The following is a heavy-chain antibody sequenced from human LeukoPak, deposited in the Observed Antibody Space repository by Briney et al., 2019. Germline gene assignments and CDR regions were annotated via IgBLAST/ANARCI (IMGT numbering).Heavy chain of an antibody. D-gene: IGHD3-10*01. CDR3: ARDGWGTPAFDY. CDR1: GGSISSSSYY. J-gene: IGHJ4*02. CDR2: IYYSGST. Sequence: SESLSLTCTVSGGSISSSSYYWSWIRQPPGKGLEWIGYIYYSGSTNYNPSLKSRVTISVDTSKNQFSLKLSSVTAADTAVYYCARDGWGTPAFDYWGQGTLVTVSS. V-gene: IGHV4-61*01.